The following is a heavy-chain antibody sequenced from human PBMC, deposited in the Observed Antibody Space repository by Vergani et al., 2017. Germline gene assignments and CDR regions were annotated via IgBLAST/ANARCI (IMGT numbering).Heavy chain of an antibody. CDR1: GFTFSSYS. CDR3: ARDYGDYAADY. CDR2: ISSSSSTI. V-gene: IGHV3-21*01. J-gene: IGHJ4*02. D-gene: IGHD4-17*01. Sequence: EVQLVESGGGLVKPGGSLRLSCAASGFTFSSYSMNWVRQAPGKGLEWVSSISSSSSTIYYADSVKGRFTISRDNAKNSLYLQMNSLRAEDTAVYYCARDYGDYAADYWGQGTLVTVSS.